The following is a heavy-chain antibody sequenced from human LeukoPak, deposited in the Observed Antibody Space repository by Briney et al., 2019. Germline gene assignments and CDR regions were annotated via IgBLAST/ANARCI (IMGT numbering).Heavy chain of an antibody. V-gene: IGHV1-2*02. D-gene: IGHD3-16*01. CDR1: GYTFTGYY. J-gene: IGHJ4*02. Sequence: ASVKVSCKASGYTFTGYYIHWVRQAPGQGLEWMGWINPNSGGTNYAQKFQGRVTMTRDTSIGTAYMELSRLRSDDTAVYYCARDRDYRPFDYWGQGTLVTVSS. CDR3: ARDRDYRPFDY. CDR2: INPNSGGT.